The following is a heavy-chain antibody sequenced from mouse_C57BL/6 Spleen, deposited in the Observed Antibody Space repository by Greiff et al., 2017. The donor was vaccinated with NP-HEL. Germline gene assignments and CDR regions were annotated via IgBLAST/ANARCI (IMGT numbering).Heavy chain of an antibody. Sequence: QVQLQQPGAELVKPGASVKLSCKASGYTFTSYWMHWVKQRPGQGLEWIGMIHPNSGSTNYNEKFKSKATLTVDKPSSTAYMQLSSLTSEDSAVYYCAREHSNYVAYWGQGTLVTVSA. D-gene: IGHD2-5*01. CDR2: IHPNSGST. V-gene: IGHV1-64*01. CDR3: AREHSNYVAY. CDR1: GYTFTSYW. J-gene: IGHJ3*01.